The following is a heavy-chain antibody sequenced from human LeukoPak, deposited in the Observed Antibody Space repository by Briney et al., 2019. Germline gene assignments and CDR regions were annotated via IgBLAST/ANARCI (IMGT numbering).Heavy chain of an antibody. CDR1: GYTFTSYG. D-gene: IGHD2-2*02. V-gene: IGHV1-18*01. J-gene: IGHJ5*02. CDR3: ARGGCSSTSCYTRGWFDP. CDR2: ISAYNGNT. Sequence: ASVKVSCKASGYTFTSYGISWVRLAPGQGLEWMGWISAYNGNTNYAQKLQGRVTMTTDTSTSTAYMELRSLRSDDTAVYYCARGGCSSTSCYTRGWFDPWGQGTLVTVSS.